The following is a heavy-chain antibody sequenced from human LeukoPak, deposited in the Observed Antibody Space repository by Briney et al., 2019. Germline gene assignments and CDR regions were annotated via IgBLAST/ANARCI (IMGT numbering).Heavy chain of an antibody. V-gene: IGHV3-30-3*01. J-gene: IGHJ3*02. CDR2: ISYDGSNK. Sequence: QPGRSLRLSCAASGFTSSSYAMHWVRQAPGKGLEWVAVISYDGSNKYYADSVKGRFTISRDNSKNTLYLQMNSLRAEDTAVYYCARQGYDSSEDAFDIWGQGTMVTVSS. D-gene: IGHD3-22*01. CDR1: GFTSSSYA. CDR3: ARQGYDSSEDAFDI.